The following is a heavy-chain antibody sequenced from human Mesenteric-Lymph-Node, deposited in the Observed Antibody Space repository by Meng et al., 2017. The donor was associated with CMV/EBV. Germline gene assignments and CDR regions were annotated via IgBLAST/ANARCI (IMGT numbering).Heavy chain of an antibody. D-gene: IGHD3-10*01. CDR2: MNPNSANT. CDR1: YTFTSYD. Sequence: YTFTSYDINWVRQAPGQGLEWMGWMNPNSANTDYAQKFQGRVAMTRNTSISTAYMELSSLRSEDTAVYYCARLYYYGSGSYYNVFDYWGQGTLVTVSS. V-gene: IGHV1-8*02. J-gene: IGHJ4*02. CDR3: ARLYYYGSGSYYNVFDY.